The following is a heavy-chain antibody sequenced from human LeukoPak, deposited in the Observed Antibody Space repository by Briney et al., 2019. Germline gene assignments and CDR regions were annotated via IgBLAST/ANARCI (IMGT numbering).Heavy chain of an antibody. CDR2: IIPIFGTA. J-gene: IGHJ4*02. CDR1: GGTFSSYA. Sequence: EASVKVSCKASGGTFSSYAISWVRQAPGQGLEWMGGIIPIFGTANYAQKFQGRVTITADESTSTAYMELSSLRSEDTAVYYCARGLQGCSGGSCYFDSGYWGQGTLVTVSS. D-gene: IGHD2-15*01. V-gene: IGHV1-69*13. CDR3: ARGLQGCSGGSCYFDSGY.